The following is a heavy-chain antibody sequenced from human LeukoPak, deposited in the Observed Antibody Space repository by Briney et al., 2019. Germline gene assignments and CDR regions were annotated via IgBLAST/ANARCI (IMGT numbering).Heavy chain of an antibody. CDR3: ARDSLVAATPMDV. CDR2: INWNGGST. D-gene: IGHD2-15*01. J-gene: IGHJ6*04. CDR1: GIIFSNYW. Sequence: GGSLRLSCAASGIIFSNYWMHWVRQAPGKGLEWVSGINWNGGSTGYADSVKGRFTISRDNAKNSLYLQMNSLRAEDTALYYCARDSLVAATPMDVWGKGTTVTVSS. V-gene: IGHV3-20*04.